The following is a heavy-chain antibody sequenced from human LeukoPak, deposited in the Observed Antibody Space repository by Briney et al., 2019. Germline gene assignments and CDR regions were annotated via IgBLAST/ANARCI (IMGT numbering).Heavy chain of an antibody. V-gene: IGHV4-34*01. J-gene: IGHJ3*02. D-gene: IGHD5-12*01. CDR3: AGRDINVNIVATQSAFDI. CDR2: INHSGST. Sequence: PSETLSHTCAVYGGSFSGYYWSWIRQPPGKGLEWIGEINHSGSTNYNPSLKSRVTISVDTSKNQFSLKLSSVTAADTAVYYCAGRDINVNIVATQSAFDIWGQGTMVTVSS. CDR1: GGSFSGYY.